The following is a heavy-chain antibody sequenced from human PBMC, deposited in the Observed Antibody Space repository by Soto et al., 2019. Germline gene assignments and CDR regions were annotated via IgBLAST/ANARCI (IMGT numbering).Heavy chain of an antibody. CDR1: GGSFSGYY. J-gene: IGHJ6*02. CDR2: INHSGST. V-gene: IGHV4-34*01. Sequence: SETLSLTCAVYGGSFSGYYWNWIRQPPGKGLEWIGEINHSGSTNYNPSLKSRVTISVDTSKNQFSLKLSSVTAADTAVYYCTRALSSSWFYHYYGMDVWGQGTTVTVSS. CDR3: TRALSSSWFYHYYGMDV. D-gene: IGHD6-13*01.